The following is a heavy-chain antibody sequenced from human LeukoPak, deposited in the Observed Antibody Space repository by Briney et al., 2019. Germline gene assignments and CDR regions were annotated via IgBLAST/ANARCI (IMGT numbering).Heavy chain of an antibody. CDR2: INHSGST. D-gene: IGHD5-24*01. J-gene: IGHJ6*04. Sequence: SETLSLTCAVYGGSFSGYYWSWIRQPPGKGLEWIGKINHSGSTNYNPSLKSRVTISVDTSKNQFSLKLSSVTAADTAVYYCARGEIASSQYYYYYGMDVWGKGTTVTVSS. CDR1: GGSFSGYY. CDR3: ARGEIASSQYYYYYGMDV. V-gene: IGHV4-34*01.